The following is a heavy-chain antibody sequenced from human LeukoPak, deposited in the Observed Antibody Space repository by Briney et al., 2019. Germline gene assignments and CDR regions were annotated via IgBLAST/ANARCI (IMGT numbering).Heavy chain of an antibody. J-gene: IGHJ4*02. CDR2: IYYSGST. Sequence: SETLSLTCTVSGGSVSNNNYYWVWIRQPPGKGLEWIGSIYYSGSTNYNPSLKSRLTISVDTSKNQFSLRLSSVTAADSAVYYCVRQSGFSMIVVVFDYWGQGTLVTVSS. CDR1: GGSVSNNNYY. D-gene: IGHD3-22*01. V-gene: IGHV4-39*01. CDR3: VRQSGFSMIVVVFDY.